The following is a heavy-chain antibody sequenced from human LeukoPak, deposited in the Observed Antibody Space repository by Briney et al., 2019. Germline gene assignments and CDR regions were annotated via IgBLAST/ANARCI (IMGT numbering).Heavy chain of an antibody. CDR2: IYYTGST. J-gene: IGHJ4*02. Sequence: PPETLSLTCTVSVGSISSSSYYWGWIRQPPGQGLEWIGSIYYTGSTYYNPSLKLRVTISAATSKNQFSRKLASGTAADTAVFYCARGSGSSAGFDFWGQGTLVTVSS. D-gene: IGHD3-10*01. V-gene: IGHV4-39*01. CDR1: VGSISSSSYY. CDR3: ARGSGSSAGFDF.